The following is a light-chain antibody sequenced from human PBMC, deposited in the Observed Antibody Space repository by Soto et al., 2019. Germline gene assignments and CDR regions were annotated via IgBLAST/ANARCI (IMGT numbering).Light chain of an antibody. Sequence: DIQMTQSPSTLSASVGDRVTITCRASQSVSSWLAWYQQKPGKAPKLLIYKASSLESGVPSRFSGSGSGTEFTLTISSLQPDDFANYYCQQYNNYSPITFGQGTRLEIK. CDR1: QSVSSW. CDR2: KAS. J-gene: IGKJ5*01. V-gene: IGKV1-5*03. CDR3: QQYNNYSPIT.